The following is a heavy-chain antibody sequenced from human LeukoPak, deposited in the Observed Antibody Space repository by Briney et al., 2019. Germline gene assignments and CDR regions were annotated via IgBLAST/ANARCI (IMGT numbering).Heavy chain of an antibody. CDR2: IYYSGST. CDR1: GGSISSYY. CDR3: ARGNSYYDSSDYFPWVSFQH. J-gene: IGHJ1*01. Sequence: SETLSLTCTVSGGSISSYYWSWIRQPPGKGLEWIGYIYYSGSTNYNPSLKSRVTISVNTSKNQSSLNLRSVTAADTAVYYCARGNSYYDSSDYFPWVSFQHWGQGTLVTVSS. V-gene: IGHV4-59*01. D-gene: IGHD3-22*01.